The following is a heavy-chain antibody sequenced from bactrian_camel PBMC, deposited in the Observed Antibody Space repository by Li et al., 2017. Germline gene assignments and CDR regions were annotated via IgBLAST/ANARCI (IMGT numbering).Heavy chain of an antibody. V-gene: IGHV3S1*01. J-gene: IGHJ4*01. D-gene: IGHD6*01. Sequence: VQLVESGGGSVQAGGSLRLSCAVSGYDALYLCMGWFRQVPGKEREGVAAIHIGGDLTFYHEAGKGRFTISRDNAKNTLYLQLNSLKTEDTAMYYCAKDFTSSRSWYSRSQGTQVTVS. CDR2: IHIGGDLT. CDR1: GYDALYLC.